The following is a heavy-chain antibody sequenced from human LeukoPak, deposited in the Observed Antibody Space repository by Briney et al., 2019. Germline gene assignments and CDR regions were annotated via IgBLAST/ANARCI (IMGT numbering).Heavy chain of an antibody. D-gene: IGHD4-17*01. CDR1: GFIFSSYG. CDR3: ARDHGDYSGKDY. V-gene: IGHV3-33*01. J-gene: IGHJ4*02. Sequence: PGRSLRLSCAASGFIFSSYGMHWVRQAPGKGLEWVAVTWYDGSNKYYADAVKGRFTISRDNSKNTLYLQMSSLRAEDTAVYFCARDHGDYSGKDYWGQGTLVTVSS. CDR2: TWYDGSNK.